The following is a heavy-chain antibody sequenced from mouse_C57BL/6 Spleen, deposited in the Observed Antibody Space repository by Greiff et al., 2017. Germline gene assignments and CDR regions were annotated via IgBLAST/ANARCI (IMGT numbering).Heavy chain of an antibody. CDR1: GYTFTSYW. D-gene: IGHD2-2*01. V-gene: IGHV1-72*01. CDR2: IDPNSGGT. J-gene: IGHJ4*01. Sequence: VQLQQPGAELVKPGASVKLSCKASGYTFTSYWMHWVKQRPGRGLEWIGGIDPNSGGTKYNGKFKSKATLTVDKPSSTAYMQLSSLTSEDSAVYYCARVYGYDFYAMDYWGQGTSVTVSS. CDR3: ARVYGYDFYAMDY.